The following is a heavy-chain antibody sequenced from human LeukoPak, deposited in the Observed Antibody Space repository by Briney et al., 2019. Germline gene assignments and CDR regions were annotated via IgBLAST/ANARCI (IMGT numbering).Heavy chain of an antibody. Sequence: GASVKVFCKASGYTYTSYYMHWARQAPGQGLEGMGIINYSGGSRSYAQKFQGRVTMTRDTSTSTVYMELSSLRSEDTAVYYCAVGGGSGSFYNPNYYFDYWGEGTLVTVSS. CDR1: GYTYTSYY. CDR3: AVGGGSGSFYNPNYYFDY. CDR2: INYSGGSR. V-gene: IGHV1-46*01. J-gene: IGHJ4*02. D-gene: IGHD3-10*01.